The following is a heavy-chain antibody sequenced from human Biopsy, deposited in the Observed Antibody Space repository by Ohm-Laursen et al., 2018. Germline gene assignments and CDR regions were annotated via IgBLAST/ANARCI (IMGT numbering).Heavy chain of an antibody. V-gene: IGHV4-34*08. Sequence: PSLTWAVFGKTFSDYQWSWIRQPPGKGLEWIGQINQAGTTNYNPSLKSRVSISADASKYEFSLRLTSVTAADTAVYLCGNEVHGRDYWGLGAQVTVSS. CDR3: GNEVHGRDY. CDR2: INQAGTT. CDR1: GKTFSDYQ. D-gene: IGHD2-15*01. J-gene: IGHJ4*02.